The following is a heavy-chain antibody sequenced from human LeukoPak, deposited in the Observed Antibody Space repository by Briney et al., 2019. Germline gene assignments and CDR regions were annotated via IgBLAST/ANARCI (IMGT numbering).Heavy chain of an antibody. J-gene: IGHJ3*02. D-gene: IGHD4-17*01. V-gene: IGHV1-2*02. CDR1: GYTFTGYY. CDR3: AGDEGYGDLSDAFDI. CDR2: INPNSGGT. Sequence: GASVKVSCKASGYTFTGYYMHWVRQAPGQGLEWMGWINPNSGGTNYAQKFQGRVTMTRDTSISTAYMELSRLRSDDTAVYYCAGDEGYGDLSDAFDIWGQGTMVTVSS.